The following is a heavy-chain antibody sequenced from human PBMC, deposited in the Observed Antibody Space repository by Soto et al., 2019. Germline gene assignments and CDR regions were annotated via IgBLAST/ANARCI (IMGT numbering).Heavy chain of an antibody. V-gene: IGHV3-33*01. Sequence: QVQLVESGGGVVQPGRSLRLSCAASGFTFSSYGMHWVRQAPGKGLEWVAVIWYDGSNKYYADSVKGRFTISRDNSKNTLYLQMNSLIAEDTAVYYCARDVSSGWYPGFDYWGQGTLVTVSS. D-gene: IGHD6-19*01. CDR2: IWYDGSNK. J-gene: IGHJ4*02. CDR1: GFTFSSYG. CDR3: ARDVSSGWYPGFDY.